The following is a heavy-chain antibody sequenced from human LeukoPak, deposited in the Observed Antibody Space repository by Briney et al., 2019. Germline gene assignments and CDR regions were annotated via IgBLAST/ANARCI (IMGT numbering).Heavy chain of an antibody. Sequence: PRRSLRLSCAASGLTFSSYGMHWVRQAPGKGLEWVAVIWYDGSNKYYADSVKGRFTISRDNSKNTLYLQMNSLRAEDTAVYYCARDLRSGYPYYYYGMDVWGQGTTVTVSS. CDR2: IWYDGSNK. D-gene: IGHD3-3*01. V-gene: IGHV3-33*01. J-gene: IGHJ6*02. CDR1: GLTFSSYG. CDR3: ARDLRSGYPYYYYGMDV.